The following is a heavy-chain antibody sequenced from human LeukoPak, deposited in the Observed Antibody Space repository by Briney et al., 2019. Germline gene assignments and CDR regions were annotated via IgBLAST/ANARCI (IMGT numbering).Heavy chain of an antibody. Sequence: GRSLRLSCAASGFPFNNYWMHWVRQSPGKGLICVARIGHDGSGAGCADSVKGRFTISRDNARSTLYLQMNSLRAEDTAVYYCARYQQTGYESDYWGQGTLVTVSS. D-gene: IGHD5-12*01. CDR2: IGHDGSGA. J-gene: IGHJ4*02. CDR1: GFPFNNYW. V-gene: IGHV3-74*01. CDR3: ARYQQTGYESDY.